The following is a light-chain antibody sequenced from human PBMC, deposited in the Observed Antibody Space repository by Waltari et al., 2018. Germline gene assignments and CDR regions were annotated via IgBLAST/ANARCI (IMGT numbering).Light chain of an antibody. V-gene: IGKV1-33*01. CDR3: QQYDNLPRT. Sequence: DIPLTHSPSSLSASLGDRVTITCQASQDITNYFNWYQQKPGKAPKRLIYDVSNLETWVPSRFSGSGSGTDFTFTISSLQPEDVATYYCQQYDNLPRTFGQGTKVEIK. CDR2: DVS. CDR1: QDITNY. J-gene: IGKJ1*01.